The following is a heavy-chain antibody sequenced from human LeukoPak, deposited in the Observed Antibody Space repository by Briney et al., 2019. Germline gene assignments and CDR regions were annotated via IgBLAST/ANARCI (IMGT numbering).Heavy chain of an antibody. J-gene: IGHJ3*02. CDR1: GGSFSGYY. CDR2: INHSGST. CDR3: ARDGDDSSGYLSAFDI. Sequence: PSETLSLTCAVYGGSFSGYYWSWIRQPPGKGLEWIGEINHSGSTNYNPSLKSRVTISVDTSKNQFSLKLSSVTAADTAVYYCARDGDDSSGYLSAFDIWGQGTMVTVSS. V-gene: IGHV4-34*01. D-gene: IGHD3-22*01.